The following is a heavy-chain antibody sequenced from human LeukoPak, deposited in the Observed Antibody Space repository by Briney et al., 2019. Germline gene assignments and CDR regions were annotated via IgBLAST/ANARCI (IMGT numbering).Heavy chain of an antibody. CDR2: ISAYNGNT. CDR3: ARYDPITIFGVVTLGWFDP. V-gene: IGHV1-18*01. Sequence: ASVKVSCKASGYTFTSYGISWVRQDPGQGLEWMGCISAYNGNTNYAQKLQGRVTMTTDTSTSTAYMELRSLRSDDTAVYYCARYDPITIFGVVTLGWFDPWGQGTLVTVSS. J-gene: IGHJ5*02. D-gene: IGHD3-3*01. CDR1: GYTFTSYG.